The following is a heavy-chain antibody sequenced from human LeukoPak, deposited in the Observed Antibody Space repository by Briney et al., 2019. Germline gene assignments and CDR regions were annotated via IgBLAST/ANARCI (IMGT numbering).Heavy chain of an antibody. D-gene: IGHD3-22*01. CDR2: IYTSGST. V-gene: IGHV4-4*07. CDR3: ARDPRPYYCDSSGYGNWFDP. Sequence: SETLSLTSTGSGGSISSYYWSWIRQPAGKGLEWIRRIYTSGSTNYNPSLKSRVTMSVDTSKNQFSLKLSSVTAADTAVYYCARDPRPYYCDSSGYGNWFDPWGQGTLVTVSS. J-gene: IGHJ5*02. CDR1: GGSISSYY.